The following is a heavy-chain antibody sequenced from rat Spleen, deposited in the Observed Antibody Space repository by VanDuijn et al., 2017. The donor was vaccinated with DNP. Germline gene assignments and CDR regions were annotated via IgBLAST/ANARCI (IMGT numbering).Heavy chain of an antibody. CDR1: GFSLTNYH. CDR3: TRDAYSGYSYAMDA. J-gene: IGHJ4*01. Sequence: QVQLKESGPGLVQPSQTLSLTCTVSGFSLTNYHVHWVRQPPGKGLEWMGRVRYNGETAYNSALKSRLSISRDTSKNQVFLKMNSLQTDDTGTYYCTRDAYSGYSYAMDAWGQGTSVTVSS. D-gene: IGHD1-6*01. V-gene: IGHV2-63*01. CDR2: VRYNGET.